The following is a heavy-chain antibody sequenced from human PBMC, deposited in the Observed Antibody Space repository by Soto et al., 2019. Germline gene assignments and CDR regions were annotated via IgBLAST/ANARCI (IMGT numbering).Heavy chain of an antibody. V-gene: IGHV3-73*01. CDR2: IRSKANSYAT. J-gene: IGHJ6*02. CDR3: ARDHKGGYYYYGMDV. Sequence: PXESLRLSCAASGFTFSGSAMHWVRQASGKGLEWVGRIRSKANSYATAYAASVKGRFTISRGDSKNTAYLQMNSLRAEDTAVYYCARDHKGGYYYYGMDVWGQGTTVTVSS. CDR1: GFTFSGSA.